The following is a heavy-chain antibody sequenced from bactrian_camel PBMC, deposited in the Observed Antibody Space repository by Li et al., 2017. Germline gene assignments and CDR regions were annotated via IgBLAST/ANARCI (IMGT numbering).Heavy chain of an antibody. V-gene: IGHV3S40*01. CDR3: VADGGGTWYPLRYEYYY. CDR2: INSGSDYI. CDR1: GFTFSNYY. Sequence: DVQLVESGGGLVQPGGSLRISCVASGFTFSNYYMSWVRQAPGKGLEWVSNINSGSDYIDYVDSVEGRFTISRDNAKNTVNLQMNSLKPEDTAVYYCVADGGGTWYPLRYEYYYWGQGTQVTVS. D-gene: IGHD6*01. J-gene: IGHJ4*01.